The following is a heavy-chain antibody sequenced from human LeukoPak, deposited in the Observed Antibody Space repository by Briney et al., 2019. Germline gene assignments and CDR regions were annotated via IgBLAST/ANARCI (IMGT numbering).Heavy chain of an antibody. V-gene: IGHV5-51*01. CDR1: GYSFTSYW. Sequence: GESLKISCKGSGYSFTSYWIGWVRQMPGKGLEWMGIIYPGDSDTRYSPSFQGQVTISADKSISTAYLQWSSLKASDTAMYYCARVRYDILTGYVGYFDYWGQGTLVTVSS. CDR3: ARVRYDILTGYVGYFDY. CDR2: IYPGDSDT. J-gene: IGHJ4*02. D-gene: IGHD3-9*01.